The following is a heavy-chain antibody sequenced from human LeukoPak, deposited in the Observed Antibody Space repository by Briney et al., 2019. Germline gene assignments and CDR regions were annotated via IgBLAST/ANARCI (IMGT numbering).Heavy chain of an antibody. V-gene: IGHV3-23*01. CDR1: GFTFSSYA. Sequence: VGSLRLSCAASGFTFSSYAMSWVRQAPGKGLEWVTSISGSGTNTDYADSVKGRFTISRDNSKNTVNVQMNSLRAEDTAVYYCAKATSPVHSRNWFDSWGQGTLVTVSS. CDR2: ISGSGTNT. D-gene: IGHD6-13*01. CDR3: AKATSPVHSRNWFDS. J-gene: IGHJ5*01.